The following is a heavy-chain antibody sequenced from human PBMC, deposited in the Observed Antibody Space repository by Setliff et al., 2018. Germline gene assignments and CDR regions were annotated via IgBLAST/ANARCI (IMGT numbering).Heavy chain of an antibody. CDR2: IYSNGRT. V-gene: IGHV4-61*09. J-gene: IGHJ6*03. D-gene: IGHD3-22*01. CDR1: GGSVGNSYYY. CDR3: ARGITSGGYWGQRFLYLDV. Sequence: LSLTCTVSGGSVGNSYYYWNWIRQPAGKGLELIGQIYSNGRTYYNPSLKSRLTISLDTSKNQFSPRLNSMTAADTAVYYCARGITSGGYWGQRFLYLDVWGRGTTVTVSS.